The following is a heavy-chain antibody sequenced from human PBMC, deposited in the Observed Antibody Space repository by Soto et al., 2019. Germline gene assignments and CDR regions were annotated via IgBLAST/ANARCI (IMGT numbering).Heavy chain of an antibody. CDR3: ARDRLGYSYGINMDV. CDR2: ISRSLTTI. J-gene: IGHJ6*02. CDR1: GFTFSDYS. Sequence: GSLRLSCAASGFTFSDYSMNWIRQAPGKGLEWVSYISRSLTTIHYADSVKGRFTISRDSAKNSLYLQMNSLRDEDTAVYYCARDRLGYSYGINMDVWGQGTTVTVYS. V-gene: IGHV3-48*02. D-gene: IGHD5-18*01.